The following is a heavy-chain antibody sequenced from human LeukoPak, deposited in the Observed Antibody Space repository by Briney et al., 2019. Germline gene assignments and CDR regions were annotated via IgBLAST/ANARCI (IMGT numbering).Heavy chain of an antibody. V-gene: IGHV1-3*01. CDR2: INAGNGNT. J-gene: IGHJ4*02. D-gene: IGHD2-2*02. CDR1: GYTFTSYA. CDR3: ARGYQLLYSISEADY. Sequence: GASVKVSCKASGYTFTSYAIHWVRQAPGQRLEWMGWINAGNGNTEYSQKFQGRVTIIRDTSATTAYMELSSLRSEDTAVYYCARGYQLLYSISEADYWGQGTLVTVSS.